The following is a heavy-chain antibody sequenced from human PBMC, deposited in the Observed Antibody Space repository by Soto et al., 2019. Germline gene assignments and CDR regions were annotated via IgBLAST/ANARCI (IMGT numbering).Heavy chain of an antibody. J-gene: IGHJ6*02. V-gene: IGHV4-4*02. Sequence: QVQLQESGPGLVKPSGTLSVTCAVSGGSISSSNWWNWVRQPPGKGLEWIGEIYHSGSTNYNPSLSSRVTISLDKSKNQFALRVKSVTAADTAEYYCARAWPSVDSYGSGVMDVWGQGTTVTGSS. D-gene: IGHD5-18*01. CDR2: IYHSGST. CDR1: GGSISSSNW. CDR3: ARAWPSVDSYGSGVMDV.